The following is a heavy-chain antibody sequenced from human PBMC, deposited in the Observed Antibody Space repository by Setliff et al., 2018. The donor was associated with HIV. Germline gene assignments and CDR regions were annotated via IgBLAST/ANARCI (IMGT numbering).Heavy chain of an antibody. Sequence: GGSLRLSCGASGFTFSSFAMNWVRHAPGKGLEWVSAVSGSGTATEYADSVKGRFTISRDNSKNALYLEMNNLRAEDTAIYYCAKPTSGLYPRAFDLWGQGTMVTVSS. CDR1: GFTFSSFA. V-gene: IGHV3-23*01. CDR2: VSGSGTAT. J-gene: IGHJ3*01. D-gene: IGHD1-26*01. CDR3: AKPTSGLYPRAFDL.